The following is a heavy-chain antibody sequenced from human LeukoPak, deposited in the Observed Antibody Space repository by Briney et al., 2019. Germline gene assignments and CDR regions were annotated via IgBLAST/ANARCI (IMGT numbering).Heavy chain of an antibody. V-gene: IGHV4-38-2*02. D-gene: IGHD1-26*01. CDR1: GYSISSGYY. CDR2: IYHSGST. Sequence: SETLSLTCAASGYSISSGYYWGWIRQPPGKGLEWIGSIYHSGSTYYNPSLKSRDTISVDTSKNQFSLKLSSVTAADTAVYYCAREENGISVDYWGQGTLVTVSS. CDR3: AREENGISVDY. J-gene: IGHJ4*02.